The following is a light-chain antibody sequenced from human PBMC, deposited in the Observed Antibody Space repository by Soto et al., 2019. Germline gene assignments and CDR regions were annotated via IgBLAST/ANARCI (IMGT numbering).Light chain of an antibody. CDR1: SSNNGSNT. J-gene: IGLJ1*01. V-gene: IGLV1-44*01. CDR3: AAWDDSLNGYV. Sequence: QPVLTQPPSASGTPGQRVNVSCSGSSSNNGSNTVNWYQQLPGTAPKLLIYTDNQRPSGVPDRFSGSKSGTSASLAISGLQSEDEADYYCAAWDDSLNGYVFGTGTKVTVL. CDR2: TDN.